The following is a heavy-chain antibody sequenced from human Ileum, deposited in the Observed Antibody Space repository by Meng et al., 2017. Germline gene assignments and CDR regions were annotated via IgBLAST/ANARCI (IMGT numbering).Heavy chain of an antibody. CDR2: IFYSGNT. CDR3: ARDTRNLVRDTGPF. CDR1: GDSISSSPYY. Sequence: QLQLPASGPGLVKPSETLSLTCTVSGDSISSSPYYWTWIRQPPGKGLEWIGNIFYSGNTNYNPSLKSRVTISLDTSKNQFSLKLNSVTAADTAVYYCARDTRNLVRDTGPFWGQGTLVTVSS. V-gene: IGHV4-39*07. D-gene: IGHD3-10*01. J-gene: IGHJ4*02.